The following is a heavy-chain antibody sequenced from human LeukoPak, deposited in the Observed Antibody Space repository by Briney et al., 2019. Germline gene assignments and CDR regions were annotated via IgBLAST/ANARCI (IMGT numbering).Heavy chain of an antibody. CDR2: INHSGST. CDR1: GGSFSGYY. CDR3: AREAYDVLTSDWFDP. J-gene: IGHJ5*02. Sequence: NPSETLSLTCAVYGGSFSGYYWSWIRQPPGKGLEWIGEINHSGSTNYNPSLKSRVTISVDTSKNQFSLKLSSVTAADTAMYYCAREAYDVLTSDWFDPWGQGTLVTVSS. V-gene: IGHV4-34*01. D-gene: IGHD3-9*01.